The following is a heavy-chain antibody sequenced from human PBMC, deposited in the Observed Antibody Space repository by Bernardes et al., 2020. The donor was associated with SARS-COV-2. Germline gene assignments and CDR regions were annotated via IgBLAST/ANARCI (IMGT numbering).Heavy chain of an antibody. CDR1: GFTFSGSA. CDR3: TGGYGSGNYYPYYYGMDV. V-gene: IGHV3-73*01. D-gene: IGHD3-10*01. Sequence: GGSLRLSCAASGFTFSGSAMHWVRQASGKGLEWVAHIRSKTNSYATAYAASVKGTFTISRDDSKNTGYLQMNSLKTEDTAVYYCTGGYGSGNYYPYYYGMDVWGQGTTVTVSS. CDR2: IRSKTNSYAT. J-gene: IGHJ6*02.